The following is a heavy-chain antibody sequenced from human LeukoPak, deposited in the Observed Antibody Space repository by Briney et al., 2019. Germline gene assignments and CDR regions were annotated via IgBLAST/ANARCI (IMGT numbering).Heavy chain of an antibody. CDR2: IWYDGSNK. V-gene: IGHV3-33*01. Sequence: GMSLRLSCAASGFTFSSYGMHWVRQAPGKGLEWVAVIWYDGSNKYYADSVKGRFTISRDNSKNTLYLQMNSLRAEDTAVYYCARDLETYYYDSSGYSLGYWGQGTQVTVSS. CDR1: GFTFSSYG. J-gene: IGHJ4*02. D-gene: IGHD3-22*01. CDR3: ARDLETYYYDSSGYSLGY.